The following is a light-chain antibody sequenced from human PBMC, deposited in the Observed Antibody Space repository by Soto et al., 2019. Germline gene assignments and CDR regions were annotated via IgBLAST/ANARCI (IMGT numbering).Light chain of an antibody. J-gene: IGKJ2*01. CDR2: KAS. CDR3: QQYNSYTS. V-gene: IGKV1-5*03. Sequence: DVQMTQSPSTLSASVGDRVTITCRASQSIRSWLAWYQQKPGKAPKLLIYKASTLESGFPSRFSGSGSGTEFALTISRLQPDDSASYYCQQYNSYTSFGQGTKLEIK. CDR1: QSIRSW.